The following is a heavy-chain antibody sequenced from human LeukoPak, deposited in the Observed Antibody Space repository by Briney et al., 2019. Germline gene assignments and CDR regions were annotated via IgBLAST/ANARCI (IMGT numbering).Heavy chain of an antibody. V-gene: IGHV3-7*01. CDR1: GFTFDDYW. D-gene: IGHD3-16*02. CDR3: ASAPQIYRYLGY. CDR2: INQDGSEK. J-gene: IGHJ4*02. Sequence: GGSLRLSCGASGFTFDDYWMSWVRQAPGQGLEWVANINQDGSEKYYLDSAKGRFTISRDNARNSLYLQVNSLRAEDTAVYYCASAPQIYRYLGYWGQGTLATVSS.